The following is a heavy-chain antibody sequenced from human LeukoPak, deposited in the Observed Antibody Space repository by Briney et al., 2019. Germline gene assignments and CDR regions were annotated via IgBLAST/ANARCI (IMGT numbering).Heavy chain of an antibody. CDR1: GFTFSSYS. V-gene: IGHV3-21*01. CDR3: ARDRARIQLWLQYYFDY. Sequence: GGSLRLSCAASGFTFSSYSMNWVRQAPGKGLEWVSSISSSSSYIYYADSVKGRFTTSRDNAKNSLYLQMNSLRAEDTAVYYCARDRARIQLWLQYYFDYWGQGTLVTVSS. J-gene: IGHJ4*02. CDR2: ISSSSSYI. D-gene: IGHD5-18*01.